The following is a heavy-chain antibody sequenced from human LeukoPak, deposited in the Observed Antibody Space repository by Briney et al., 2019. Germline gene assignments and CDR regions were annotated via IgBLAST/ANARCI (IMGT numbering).Heavy chain of an antibody. CDR2: ISYRGGT. CDR1: GGSLNSGSYY. D-gene: IGHD2-21*02. V-gene: IGHV4-31*03. J-gene: IGHJ4*02. Sequence: SETLSLTCTVFGGSLNSGSYYWSWVRQHPGKGLEWIGYISYRGGTHYNPSLKSRVSISGDTSKNQFSLSVNSVTAADTAVYYCARMPRGIEVVTPYYFDHWGQGTLVTVSS. CDR3: ARMPRGIEVVTPYYFDH.